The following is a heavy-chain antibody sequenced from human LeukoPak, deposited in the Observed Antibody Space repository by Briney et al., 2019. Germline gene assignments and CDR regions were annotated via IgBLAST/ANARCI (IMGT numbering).Heavy chain of an antibody. CDR1: GGSISSHY. CDR2: IYYSGST. D-gene: IGHD6-13*01. J-gene: IGHJ4*02. CDR3: ARERSSSWRFDY. V-gene: IGHV4-59*11. Sequence: SETLSLTCTVSGGSISSHYWSWIRPPPGKGLEWIGYIYYSGSTNYNPSLKSRVTISVDTSKNQFSLKLSSVTAADTAVYYCARERSSSWRFDYWGQGTLVTVSS.